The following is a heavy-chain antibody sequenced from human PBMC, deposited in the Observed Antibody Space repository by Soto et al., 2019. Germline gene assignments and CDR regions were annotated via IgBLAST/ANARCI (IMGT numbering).Heavy chain of an antibody. J-gene: IGHJ6*02. Sequence: GGSLRLSCAASGFSFSTYGMHWVRLAPGKGLEWVAVLWYDGSNKYYAESVKGRFTISRDNSKNTLYLQMSSLRAEDTAVYYCARDSIAAAGTPHDYYYGLDVWGQGTTVTVS. D-gene: IGHD6-13*01. CDR1: GFSFSTYG. CDR2: LWYDGSNK. V-gene: IGHV3-33*01. CDR3: ARDSIAAAGTPHDYYYGLDV.